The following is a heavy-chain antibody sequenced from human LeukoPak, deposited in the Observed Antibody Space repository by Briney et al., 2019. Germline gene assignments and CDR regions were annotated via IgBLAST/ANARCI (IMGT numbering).Heavy chain of an antibody. CDR2: ISSSSTI. CDR1: GFTFSSYS. V-gene: IGHV3-48*04. CDR3: ARSPSGSHLGGY. Sequence: GGSLRLSCAASGFTFSSYSMNWVRQAPGKGLEWVSYISSSSTIFYADSVKGRFTISRDNAKNSLYLQMNSLRAEDTAVYYCARSPSGSHLGGYWGQGTLVTVSS. D-gene: IGHD1-26*01. J-gene: IGHJ4*02.